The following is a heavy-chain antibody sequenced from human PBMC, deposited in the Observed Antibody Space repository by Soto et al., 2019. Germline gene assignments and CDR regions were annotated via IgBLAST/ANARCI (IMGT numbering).Heavy chain of an antibody. Sequence: QITLKESGPTLVKPTQTLTLTCTFSGFSLSTSGMNVGWIRQPPGKALEWLGLIFWDDTKHYSPSLKSRLTITKDTSKNQVVLTLTNMDPIDTATYYCAHSKTWRFGYWGQGTLVTVSS. CDR1: GFSLSTSGMN. V-gene: IGHV2-5*02. CDR3: AHSKTWRFGY. J-gene: IGHJ4*02. D-gene: IGHD3-3*01. CDR2: IFWDDTK.